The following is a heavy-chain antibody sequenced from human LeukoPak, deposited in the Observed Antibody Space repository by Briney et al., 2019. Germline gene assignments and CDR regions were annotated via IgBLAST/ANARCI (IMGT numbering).Heavy chain of an antibody. CDR2: ISGSGGST. CDR1: GFTFSSYA. CDR3: AKVGMATNPGGPWYFDY. Sequence: GGSLRLSCAASGFTFSSYAMSWVRQAPGKGLEWVSAISGSGGSTYYADSVKGRFTISRDNSKNTLYLQMNSLRAEDTAVYYCAKVGMATNPGGPWYFDYWGQGTLVTVSS. J-gene: IGHJ4*02. D-gene: IGHD5-24*01. V-gene: IGHV3-23*01.